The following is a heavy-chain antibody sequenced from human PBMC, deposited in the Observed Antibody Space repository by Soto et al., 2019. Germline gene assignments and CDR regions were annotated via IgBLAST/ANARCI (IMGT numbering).Heavy chain of an antibody. CDR2: IYHSGST. J-gene: IGHJ4*02. V-gene: IGHV4-4*02. CDR3: ARGGGSYGQYYFDY. CDR1: GGSISSPNW. D-gene: IGHD1-26*01. Sequence: PSETLSLTCAVSGGSISSPNWWSWVRQPPGKGLEWIGEIYHSGSTNYNPSLKSRVTISVDKSKNQFSLNLSSVTAADTAVYYCARGGGSYGQYYFDYWGQGTLVTVSS.